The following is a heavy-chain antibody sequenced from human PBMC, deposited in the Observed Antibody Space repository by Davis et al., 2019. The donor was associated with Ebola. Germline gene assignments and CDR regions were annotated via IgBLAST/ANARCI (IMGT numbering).Heavy chain of an antibody. V-gene: IGHV1-18*01. Sequence: ASVTVSCKASGYTFTSYGISCVRQAPGQELEWMGWISAYNGNTNYAQKLQGRVTMTTDTSTSTAYMELRSLRSDDTDVYDGARVRRGGSSASWGQGTLVTVSS. D-gene: IGHD1-26*01. CDR3: ARVRRGGSSAS. CDR2: ISAYNGNT. CDR1: GYTFTSYG. J-gene: IGHJ4*02.